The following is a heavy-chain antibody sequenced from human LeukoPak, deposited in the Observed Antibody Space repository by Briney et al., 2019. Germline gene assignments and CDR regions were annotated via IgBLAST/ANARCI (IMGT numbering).Heavy chain of an antibody. J-gene: IGHJ4*02. Sequence: SSETLSLTCTVSGGSISSGDYYWSWIRQPPGKGLEWIGYIYYSGSTYCNPSLKSRVTISVDTSKNQFSLKLSSVTAADTAVYYCARVAYGSGSSAAFDYWGQGTLVTVSS. D-gene: IGHD3-10*01. V-gene: IGHV4-30-4*01. CDR3: ARVAYGSGSSAAFDY. CDR1: GGSISSGDYY. CDR2: IYYSGST.